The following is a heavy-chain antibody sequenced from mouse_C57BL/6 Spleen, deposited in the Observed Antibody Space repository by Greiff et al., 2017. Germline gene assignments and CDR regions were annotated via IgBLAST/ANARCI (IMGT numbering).Heavy chain of an antibody. CDR1: GYAFSSSW. D-gene: IGHD1-1*02. CDR2: IYPGDGDT. CDR3: ARYGPRGYFDV. Sequence: VKLQESGPELVKPGASVKISCKASGYAFSSSWMNWVKQRPGKGLEWIGRIYPGDGDTNYNGKFKGKATLTADKSSSTAYMQLSSLTSEDSAVYFCARYGPRGYFDVWGTGTTVTVSS. V-gene: IGHV1-82*01. J-gene: IGHJ1*03.